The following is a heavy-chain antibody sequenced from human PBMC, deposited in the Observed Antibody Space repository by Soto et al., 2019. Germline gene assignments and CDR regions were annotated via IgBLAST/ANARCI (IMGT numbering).Heavy chain of an antibody. V-gene: IGHV1-8*01. CDR3: ARGRLPYSSRRFDP. CDR2: MNPNSGNT. D-gene: IGHD6-13*01. Sequence: QVQLVQSGAEVKKPGASVKVSCKASGYTFTSYDINWVRQATGQGLEWMGWMNPNSGNTCYAQKFQGRVTMTRNTSISTAYMGLSSLRSEDTAVYYCARGRLPYSSRRFDPWGQGTLVTVSS. J-gene: IGHJ5*02. CDR1: GYTFTSYD.